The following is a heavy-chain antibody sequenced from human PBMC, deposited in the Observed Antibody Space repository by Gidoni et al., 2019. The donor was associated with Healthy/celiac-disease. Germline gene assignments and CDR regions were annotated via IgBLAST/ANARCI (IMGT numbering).Heavy chain of an antibody. CDR1: GGAFSGYY. D-gene: IGHD3-10*01. J-gene: IGHJ5*02. CDR3: ARGRRVTMVRQNWFDP. CDR2: INHSGST. V-gene: IGHV4-34*01. Sequence: QVQLQQWGAGLWKPSETLSLTCAVYGGAFSGYYWSWIRQPPGNGLEWIGEINHSGSTNYNPSLKSRVTISLDTSKNQFSLKLSSVPAADTAVYYCARGRRVTMVRQNWFDPWGQGPLVTVSS.